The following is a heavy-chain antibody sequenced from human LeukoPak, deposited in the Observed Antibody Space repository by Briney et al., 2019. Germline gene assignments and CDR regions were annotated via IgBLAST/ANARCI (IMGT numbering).Heavy chain of an antibody. CDR1: GFTFSSYW. CDR2: IKQDGSEA. J-gene: IGHJ5*02. CDR3: ARDRVPAAGDWFDP. Sequence: PGGSLRLSCAASGFTFSSYWMTWVRQAPGKGLEWVANIKQDGSEAYYVDSVKGRFTVSRDNAKNSLYLQLNSLGAEDTAVYYCARDRVPAAGDWFDPWGQGTLVTVSS. V-gene: IGHV3-7*01. D-gene: IGHD2-2*01.